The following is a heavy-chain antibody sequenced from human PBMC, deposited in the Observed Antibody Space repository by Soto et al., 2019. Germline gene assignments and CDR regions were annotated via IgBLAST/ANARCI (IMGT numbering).Heavy chain of an antibody. CDR3: VMGHRSSGKIFES. Sequence: EVQLVESGGGLVKPGGSVRLSCAASGFTFSNAWMSWVRQAPGKGLEWVGRIKSKSAGGTTEYDAPVKDRFTISRDDSKNTLYLQMNSLKIQDTAVYYCVMGHRSSGKIFESWGQGTLVTVSS. CDR2: IKSKSAGGTT. V-gene: IGHV3-15*01. D-gene: IGHD3-22*01. J-gene: IGHJ4*02. CDR1: GFTFSNAW.